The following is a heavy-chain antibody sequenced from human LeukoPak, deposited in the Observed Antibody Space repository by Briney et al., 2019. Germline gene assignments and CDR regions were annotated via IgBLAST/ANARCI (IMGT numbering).Heavy chain of an antibody. Sequence: GGSLRLSCAASGFTFSSYAMHWVRQAPGKGLEWVAVISYDGSNKYYADSVKGRFTISRDNSKNTLYLQMNSLRAEDTAVYYCARASGYDYGGGFDYWGQGTLVTVSS. D-gene: IGHD5-12*01. CDR2: ISYDGSNK. CDR3: ARASGYDYGGGFDY. V-gene: IGHV3-30-3*01. J-gene: IGHJ4*02. CDR1: GFTFSSYA.